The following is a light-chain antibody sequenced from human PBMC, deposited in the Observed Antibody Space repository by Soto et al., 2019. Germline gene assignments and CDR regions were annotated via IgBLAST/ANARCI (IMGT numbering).Light chain of an antibody. Sequence: QSVLTQPPSASGSPGQSVTISCTGTSSDVGGYKYVSWYQQHPGKAPKLMIYEVSKRPSGVPDRFSGSKSGNTASLTVSGLQAEDEADYYCSSYADSNNFVFGTGTKVTVL. CDR3: SSYADSNNFV. V-gene: IGLV2-8*01. CDR1: SSDVGGYKY. J-gene: IGLJ1*01. CDR2: EVS.